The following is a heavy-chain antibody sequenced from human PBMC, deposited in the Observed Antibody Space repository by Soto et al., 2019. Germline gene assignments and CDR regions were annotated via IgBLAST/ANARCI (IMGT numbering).Heavy chain of an antibody. Sequence: SVKVSCKASGGTFSSYAISWVRQAPGQGLEWMGGIIPIFGTANYAQKFQGRVTITADESTSTAYMELSSLRSEDTAVYYCARGGRRYSNDPNYYYYYGMDVWGQGTTVTVSS. V-gene: IGHV1-69*13. J-gene: IGHJ6*02. CDR2: IIPIFGTA. CDR3: ARGGRRYSNDPNYYYYYGMDV. CDR1: GGTFSSYA. D-gene: IGHD4-4*01.